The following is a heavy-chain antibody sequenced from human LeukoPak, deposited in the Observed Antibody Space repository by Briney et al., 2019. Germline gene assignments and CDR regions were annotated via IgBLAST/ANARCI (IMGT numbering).Heavy chain of an antibody. J-gene: IGHJ4*02. CDR1: GYTFTSYA. V-gene: IGHV1-3*01. Sequence: ASVKVSCKASGYTFTSYAMHWVRQAPGQRLEWMGWINAGNGNTKYSQKFQGRVTITRDTPASTAYMELSSLRSEDTAVYYCARGAHAEHDFWSGYPYYFDYWGQGTLVTVSS. D-gene: IGHD3-3*01. CDR3: ARGAHAEHDFWSGYPYYFDY. CDR2: INAGNGNT.